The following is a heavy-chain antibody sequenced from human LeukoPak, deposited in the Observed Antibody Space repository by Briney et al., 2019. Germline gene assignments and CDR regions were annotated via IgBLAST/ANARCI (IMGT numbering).Heavy chain of an antibody. CDR2: IYTSGST. D-gene: IGHD2-15*01. V-gene: IGHV4-4*07. J-gene: IGHJ4*02. CDR1: GGSISSYS. Sequence: PSETLSLTCIVSGGSISSYSWSWIRQPAGKGLEWIGRIYTSGSTKYNPSLTSRVTMSVDTSKNQFSLKLMSVTAADTAVYYCARAVHCSGGSCYFDYWGQGTLVTVSS. CDR3: ARAVHCSGGSCYFDY.